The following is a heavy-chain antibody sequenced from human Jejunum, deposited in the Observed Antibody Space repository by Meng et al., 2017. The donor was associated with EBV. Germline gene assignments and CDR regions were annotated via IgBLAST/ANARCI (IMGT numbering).Heavy chain of an antibody. D-gene: IGHD1-26*01. Sequence: QVTLQEPGPGLVKPSETLSLTCPVSGGSVSSGGYDWSWIRQPPGKGLEWIGYIYNSESTNYKSSLKSRVTISADTSKNQFSLRLSSVTAADTAVYYCARDQNGSYFAYWGQGTLVTVSS. CDR3: ARDQNGSYFAY. CDR2: IYNSEST. J-gene: IGHJ4*02. V-gene: IGHV4-61*08. CDR1: GGSVSSGGYD.